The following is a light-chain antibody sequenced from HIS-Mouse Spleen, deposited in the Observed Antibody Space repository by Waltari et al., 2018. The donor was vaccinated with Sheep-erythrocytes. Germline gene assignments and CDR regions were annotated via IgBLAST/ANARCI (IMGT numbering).Light chain of an antibody. V-gene: IGLV2-11*01. CDR2: DVS. CDR3: CSYAGSYNHV. J-gene: IGLJ1*01. CDR1: SSDVGGYNY. Sequence: QSALPQPRSVSWSPGQSVSIPCTGTSSDVGGYNYVSWYQQHPGKAPKLMIYDVSKRPSGVPDRFSGSKSGNTASLTISGLQAEDEADYYCCSYAGSYNHVFATGTKVTVL.